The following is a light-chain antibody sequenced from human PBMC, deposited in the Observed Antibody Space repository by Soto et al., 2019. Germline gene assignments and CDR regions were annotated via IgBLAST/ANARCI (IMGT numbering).Light chain of an antibody. J-gene: IGKJ2*01. V-gene: IGKV3-20*01. CDR3: QQYQSSPPTFT. Sequence: EIVLTQSPGTLSLSPGERATLSCRASQSVISTFSAWYQQKPGQAPRLLIYGASNRATGIPDRFSASGSGTDFTLTISRREPEDCAVYYCQQYQSSPPTFTFGQGTKLEI. CDR1: QSVISTF. CDR2: GAS.